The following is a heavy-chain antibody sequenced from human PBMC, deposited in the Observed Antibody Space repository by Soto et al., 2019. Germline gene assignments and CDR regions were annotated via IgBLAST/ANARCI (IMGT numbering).Heavy chain of an antibody. CDR2: INASGGST. V-gene: IGHV1-46*01. D-gene: IGHD1-1*01. CDR1: GYTFTSYY. Sequence: SVKVSCKASGYTFTSYYMHWVRQAPGQGLEWVGIINASGGSTSYAQKFQGRVTMTRDTSTSTVYMELSSLRSEDTAVYSCARYSPMSTTHGDGMDVSGQGTTVTVSS. J-gene: IGHJ6*02. CDR3: ARYSPMSTTHGDGMDV.